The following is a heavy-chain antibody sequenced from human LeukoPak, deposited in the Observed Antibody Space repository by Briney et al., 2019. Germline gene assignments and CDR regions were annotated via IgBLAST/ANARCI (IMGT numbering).Heavy chain of an antibody. J-gene: IGHJ4*02. D-gene: IGHD3-22*01. CDR3: AIDPYYYGSGGSLDY. V-gene: IGHV5-10-1*01. Sequence: GESLKISCKGSGYSFTSYWINWVRQMPGKGLEYVGKIDPSDSYSGYSPSFQGHVSISADKSISTAYLHWSSLKASDTAMYYCAIDPYYYGSGGSLDYWGQGTLVTVSS. CDR2: IDPSDSYS. CDR1: GYSFTSYW.